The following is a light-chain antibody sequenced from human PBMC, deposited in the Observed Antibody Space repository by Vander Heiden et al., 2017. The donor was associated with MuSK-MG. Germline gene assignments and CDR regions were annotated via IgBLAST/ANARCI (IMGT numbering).Light chain of an antibody. J-gene: IGKJ2*02. CDR2: KAS. V-gene: IGKV1-5*03. CDR1: QTINSW. CDR3: QQYNHYSRT. Sequence: DIQITQSPSTLSASVGDRVTITCRASQTINSWLAWYQQKPGKAPKLLIYKASTLEIGVPSRFSGSGSGTEFTLTISSLQPDDCATYYCQQYNHYSRTFGQGTKLEIK.